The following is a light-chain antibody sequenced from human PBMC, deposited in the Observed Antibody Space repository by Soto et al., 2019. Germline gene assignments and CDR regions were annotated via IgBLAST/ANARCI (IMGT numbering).Light chain of an antibody. J-gene: IGKJ2*01. CDR3: QQRSNWRGYT. Sequence: EIVLTQSPATLSLSPWERATLSCRASQSVSSYLAWYQQKPGQAPRLLIYDASNRATGIPARFSGSGSGTDFTLTISSLEPEDFAVYYCQQRSNWRGYTFGQGTKLEIK. CDR1: QSVSSY. CDR2: DAS. V-gene: IGKV3-11*01.